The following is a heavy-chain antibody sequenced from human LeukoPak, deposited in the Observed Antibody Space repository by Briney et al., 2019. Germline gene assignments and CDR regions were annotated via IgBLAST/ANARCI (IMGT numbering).Heavy chain of an antibody. V-gene: IGHV4-59*12. CDR1: GVSISSYY. CDR3: ARFSVAAARTGWFDP. J-gene: IGHJ5*02. CDR2: IYYSGST. Sequence: ASETLSLTCTVSGVSISSYYWSWIRQPPGKGLELIGYIYYSGSTNYNPSLKSRVTISIDTSKNQLSLKLSSVTASDPAGYYCARFSVAAARTGWFDPRGQGTLVTVSA. D-gene: IGHD6-13*01.